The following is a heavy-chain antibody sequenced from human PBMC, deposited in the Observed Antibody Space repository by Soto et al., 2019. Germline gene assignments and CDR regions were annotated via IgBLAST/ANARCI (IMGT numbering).Heavy chain of an antibody. D-gene: IGHD3-10*01. Sequence: QVQLVQSGAEVKKPGSSVKVSCKASGGTFSSYTISWVRQAPGQGPEWMGRIIPILGIANYAQKVQGRVTXTXXKSTSTAYMELSSLRSEDTAVYYCARYGGRWYFDLWGRGTLVTVSS. CDR1: GGTFSSYT. CDR3: ARYGGRWYFDL. CDR2: IIPILGIA. J-gene: IGHJ2*01. V-gene: IGHV1-69*02.